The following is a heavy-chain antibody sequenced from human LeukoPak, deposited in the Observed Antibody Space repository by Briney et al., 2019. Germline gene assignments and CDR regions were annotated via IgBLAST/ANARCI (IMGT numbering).Heavy chain of an antibody. D-gene: IGHD3-16*01. Sequence: GGSLRLSCAASGFTFDNYAMSWVRQTPGKGLEWVASINHNGNVNYYVDSVKGRFTISRDNAKNSLYLQMSNLRAEDTAVYFCARGGGLDVWGQGATVTVSS. CDR1: GFTFDNYA. CDR3: ARGGGLDV. J-gene: IGHJ6*02. V-gene: IGHV3-7*03. CDR2: INHNGNVN.